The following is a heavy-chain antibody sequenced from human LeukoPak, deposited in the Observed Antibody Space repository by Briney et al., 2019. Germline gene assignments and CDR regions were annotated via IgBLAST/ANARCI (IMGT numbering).Heavy chain of an antibody. J-gene: IGHJ4*02. D-gene: IGHD5-12*01. CDR3: AKSNGYGLIDY. CDR1: GVSISSSNYY. CDR2: IYSNGST. V-gene: IGHV4-39*01. Sequence: SDTLSLTCTVSGVSISSSNYYWGWIRQPPGKGLEWIGNIYSNGSTYFNSSLKSRVTISIDTSKNQVSLKMSSVTAADTAVYYCAKSNGYGLIDYWGQGTLVTVSS.